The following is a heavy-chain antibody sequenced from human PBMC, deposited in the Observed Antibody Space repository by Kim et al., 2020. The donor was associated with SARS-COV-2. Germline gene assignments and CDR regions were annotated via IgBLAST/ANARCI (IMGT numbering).Heavy chain of an antibody. J-gene: IGHJ4*02. D-gene: IGHD6-19*01. CDR3: AKDHPSSGWPTFDS. Sequence: YADSVKVRFTVSRDITKDTLYLHMNSLRADDTALYYCAKDHPSSGWPTFDSWGQGTLVAVSS. V-gene: IGHV3-23*05.